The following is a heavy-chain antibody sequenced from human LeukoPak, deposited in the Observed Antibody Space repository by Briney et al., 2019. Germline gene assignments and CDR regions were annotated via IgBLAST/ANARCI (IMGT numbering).Heavy chain of an antibody. CDR1: GYTFIAYY. CDR3: ARGTGEGYTYGRYYFDY. V-gene: IGHV1-2*02. J-gene: IGHJ4*02. D-gene: IGHD5-18*01. Sequence: GASVKVSCRASGYTFIAYYMHWVRQAPGQGLEWMGWINPSSGGTNYAQKFQGRVTMTRDTSISTAYVELSRLRSDDTAVYYCARGTGEGYTYGRYYFDYWGQGTLVTVSS. CDR2: INPSSGGT.